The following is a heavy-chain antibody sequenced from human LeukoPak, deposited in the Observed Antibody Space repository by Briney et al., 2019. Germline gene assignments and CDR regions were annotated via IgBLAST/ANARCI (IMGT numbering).Heavy chain of an antibody. CDR3: AILASQQLTSWFDH. CDR1: GFTFSSSA. D-gene: IGHD3-3*02. Sequence: PGGSLRLSCAASGFTFSSSAMTWVRQAPGKGLEWVSTITVDGGATNYADSVKGRFTISRDNSRNTLYLQMNSLRAEDTPLYYCAILASQQLTSWFDHWGQGALVLVSS. V-gene: IGHV3-23*01. CDR2: ITVDGGAT. J-gene: IGHJ5*02.